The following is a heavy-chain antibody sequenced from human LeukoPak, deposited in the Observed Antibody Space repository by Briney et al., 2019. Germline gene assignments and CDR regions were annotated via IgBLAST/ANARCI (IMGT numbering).Heavy chain of an antibody. D-gene: IGHD4-23*01. J-gene: IGHJ4*02. CDR3: ARPVRETTVVPFDY. V-gene: IGHV4-61*01. CDR2: LYASGGA. Sequence: PSETLSLTCSVSGASLTNPTYFQWSWIRRPPGKGLEVIGSLYASGGAKLNPSLESRLSMSLDPSTSQFFLKLSSVTAEDSALYYCARPVRETTVVPFDYWGQGTLVTVSS. CDR1: GASLTNPTYF.